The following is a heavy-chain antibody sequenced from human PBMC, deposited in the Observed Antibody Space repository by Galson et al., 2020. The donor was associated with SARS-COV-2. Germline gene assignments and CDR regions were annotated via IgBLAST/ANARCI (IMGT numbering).Heavy chain of an antibody. D-gene: IGHD1-26*01. CDR3: LSVVGGPDY. V-gene: IGHV1-8*01. J-gene: IGHJ4*02. CDR1: GYTFTSYD. CDR2: MNTKSGNT. Sequence: ASVKVSCKASGYTFTSYDINWVRQATGQGLEWMGWMNTKSGNTGSARKFQGRDTMTRDTSISTAYMELNSLRSEDTAIYYCLSVVGGPDYWGQGTLVTVSS.